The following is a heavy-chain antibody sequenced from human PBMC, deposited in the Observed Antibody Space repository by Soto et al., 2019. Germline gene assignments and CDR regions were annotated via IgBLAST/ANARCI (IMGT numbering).Heavy chain of an antibody. Sequence: QLQLQQSGPGLLKPSQILSLTCTVSGDSIGGVGYWSWIRQFPGRGLEGIGCISSSGSTYYNPALNTRLSLSLDTSQNQFSLKLLSVTAADTAISYCARSGVTGIVIPSHWFDPWGQGTLVTVSS. CDR1: GDSIGGVGY. CDR2: ISSSGST. J-gene: IGHJ5*02. D-gene: IGHD2-21*02. CDR3: ARSGVTGIVIPSHWFDP. V-gene: IGHV4-31*03.